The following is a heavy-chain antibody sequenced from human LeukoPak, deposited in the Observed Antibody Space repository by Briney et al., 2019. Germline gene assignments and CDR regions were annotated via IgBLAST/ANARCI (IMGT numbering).Heavy chain of an antibody. CDR3: ARSPGITMIVDRLWFDP. J-gene: IGHJ5*02. D-gene: IGHD3-22*01. CDR2: INHSGST. Sequence: SETLSLTCAVYGGSFSGYYWSWIRQPPGKGLEWIGEINHSGSTNYNPSLKSRVTISVDTSKNQFSLKLSSVTAADTAVYYCARSPGITMIVDRLWFDPWGQGTLVTVSS. V-gene: IGHV4-34*01. CDR1: GGSFSGYY.